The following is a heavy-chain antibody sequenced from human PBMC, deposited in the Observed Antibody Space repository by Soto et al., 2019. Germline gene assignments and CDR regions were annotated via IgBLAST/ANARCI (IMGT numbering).Heavy chain of an antibody. J-gene: IGHJ6*02. Sequence: EEQLVESGGGLVQPGGSLRLSCAASGFTFSDHYMDWVRQAPGKGLEWVGRTRNRANRYTTEYAASVKGRFTISRDDSKNSLYLQMNSLKIEDTAVYYFATAGMGVWGQGTTVTVSS. CDR1: GFTFSDHY. CDR3: ATAGMGV. D-gene: IGHD3-10*01. CDR2: TRNRANRYTT. V-gene: IGHV3-72*01.